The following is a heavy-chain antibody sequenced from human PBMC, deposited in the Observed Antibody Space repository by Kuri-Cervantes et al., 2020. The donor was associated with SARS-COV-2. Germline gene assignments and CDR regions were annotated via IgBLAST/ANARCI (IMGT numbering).Heavy chain of an antibody. Sequence: SVKVSCKASGGTFSNYAISWVRQAPGQGPEWMGGIIPIFGTANYAQKFQGRVTITADKSTSTAYMELSSLRSEDTAVYYCARTPYCGGDCYAPFDYWGQGTLVTVSS. D-gene: IGHD2-21*02. CDR3: ARTPYCGGDCYAPFDY. CDR2: IIPIFGTA. J-gene: IGHJ4*02. CDR1: GGTFSNYA. V-gene: IGHV1-69*06.